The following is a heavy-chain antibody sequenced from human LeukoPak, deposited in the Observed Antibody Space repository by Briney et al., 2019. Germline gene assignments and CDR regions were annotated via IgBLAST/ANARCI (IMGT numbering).Heavy chain of an antibody. CDR2: INHSGSA. V-gene: IGHV4-34*01. CDR3: ARERNSSGYYYVGFDY. CDR1: GGSFSGYY. D-gene: IGHD3-22*01. Sequence: NTSETLSLTCAVYGGSFSGYYWSWIRQPPGKGLEWIGEINHSGSANYNPSLKSRVTISVDTSKNQFSLKLSSVTAADTAVYYCARERNSSGYYYVGFDYWGQGTLVTVSS. J-gene: IGHJ4*02.